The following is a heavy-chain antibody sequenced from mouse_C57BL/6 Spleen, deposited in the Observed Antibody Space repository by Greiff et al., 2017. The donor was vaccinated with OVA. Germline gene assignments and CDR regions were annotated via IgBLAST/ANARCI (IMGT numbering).Heavy chain of an antibody. CDR2: IWTGGGT. CDR3: GRGILRGDIDV. Sequence: VQLQESGPGLVAPSQRLSIPCTVSGFSLTSYAISWVRLPPGKGLEWLGVIWTGGGTTYNSALKSRLSISKDNSKSQVFLKRSRLQTDDTARYYSGRGILRGDIDVWGTGTTVTVSS. D-gene: IGHD1-1*01. V-gene: IGHV2-9-1*01. J-gene: IGHJ1*03. CDR1: GFSLTSYA.